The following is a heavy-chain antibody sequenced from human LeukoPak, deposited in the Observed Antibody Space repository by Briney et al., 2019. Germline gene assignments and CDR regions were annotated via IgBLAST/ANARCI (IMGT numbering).Heavy chain of an antibody. V-gene: IGHV3-23*01. CDR2: ISGSGGST. J-gene: IGHJ6*02. CDR1: GFTFSNYA. Sequence: GGSLRLSCAASGFTFSNYAMSWVRQAPGKELEWVSAISGSGGSTYYADSVKGRFTISRDKSKNTLYLQMNSLRAEDTAVYYCARGIFEIWQQLVFAGYYYGMDVWGQGTTVTVSS. D-gene: IGHD6-13*01. CDR3: ARGIFEIWQQLVFAGYYYGMDV.